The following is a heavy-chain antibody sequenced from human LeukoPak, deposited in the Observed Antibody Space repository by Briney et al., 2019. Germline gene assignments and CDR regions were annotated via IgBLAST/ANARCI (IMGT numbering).Heavy chain of an antibody. CDR1: GESFSGYY. J-gene: IGHJ3*02. CDR3: ARRRRIVGATPGAFGI. CDR2: INHSGST. Sequence: SSETLSLTCAVYGESFSGYYWSWIRQPPGKGLEWIGEINHSGSTNYNPSLKSRVTISVDTSKNQFSLKLSSVTAADTAVYYCARRRRIVGATPGAFGIWGQGTMVTVSS. V-gene: IGHV4-34*01. D-gene: IGHD1-26*01.